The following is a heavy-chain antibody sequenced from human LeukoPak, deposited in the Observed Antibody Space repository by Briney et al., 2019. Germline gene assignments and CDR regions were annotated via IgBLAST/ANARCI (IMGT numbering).Heavy chain of an antibody. J-gene: IGHJ3*02. CDR3: ARGPYSYDSSGAFDI. D-gene: IGHD3-22*01. V-gene: IGHV4-4*07. CDR2: ISSSGST. CDR1: GGSISSYY. Sequence: SETLSLTCTVSGGSISSYYWSWIRQPAGKGLEWIGRISSSGSTNYNPSLKSRFTISVDTSKNQFSLKLSSVTAADTAVYFCARGPYSYDSSGAFDIWGQGTMVTVSS.